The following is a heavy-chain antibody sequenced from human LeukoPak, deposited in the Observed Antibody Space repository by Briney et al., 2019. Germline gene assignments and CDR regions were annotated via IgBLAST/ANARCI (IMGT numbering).Heavy chain of an antibody. V-gene: IGHV3-23*01. CDR2: ISGSGGST. D-gene: IGHD2-2*02. CDR1: GFTFSSSA. J-gene: IGHJ4*02. Sequence: GGSLRLSCTTSGFTFSSSAMSWVRQAPGKGLEWVSAISGSGGSTYYADSVKGRFTISRDNSKNSLYLQMNSLRAEDTAVYYCARGPIPDYWGQGTLVTVSS. CDR3: ARGPIPDY.